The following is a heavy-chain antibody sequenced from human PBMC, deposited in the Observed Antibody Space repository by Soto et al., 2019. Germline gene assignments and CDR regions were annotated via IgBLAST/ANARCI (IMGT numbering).Heavy chain of an antibody. J-gene: IGHJ4*02. Sequence: EVQLVESGGGLVQPGGSLRLSCAASGFTFNSYSMNWVRQAPGKGLEWVSYISSSSSTIYYADSVKGRFTISRDNAKNSLYLQLNSLRDEDTAVYYGARAGYNGSGILLWGQGTLVTVSS. CDR3: ARAGYNGSGILL. CDR2: ISSSSSTI. D-gene: IGHD3-10*01. V-gene: IGHV3-48*02. CDR1: GFTFNSYS.